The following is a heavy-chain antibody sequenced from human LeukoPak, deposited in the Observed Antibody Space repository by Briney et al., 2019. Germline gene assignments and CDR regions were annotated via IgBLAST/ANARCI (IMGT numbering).Heavy chain of an antibody. CDR1: GYRFTTYW. V-gene: IGHV5-51*01. D-gene: IGHD3-3*01. J-gene: IGHJ5*02. CDR3: ARHHSSGVVITRWFDP. CDR2: IYPGDSDT. Sequence: LGESLKISCKGSGYRFTTYWVAWVRQMPGKGLEWMGIIYPGDSDTRYSPSFQGQVTISADKSISTAYLQWSSLKASDTAMYYCARHHSSGVVITRWFDPWGQGTLVTVSS.